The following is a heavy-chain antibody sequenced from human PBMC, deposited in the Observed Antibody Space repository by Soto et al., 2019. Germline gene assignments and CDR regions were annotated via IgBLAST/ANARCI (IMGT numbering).Heavy chain of an antibody. J-gene: IGHJ6*02. V-gene: IGHV1-69*13. Sequence: SVKVSCKASGGTFSSYAISWVRQAPGQGLEWMGGIIPIFGTANYAQKFQGRVTITADESTSTAYMELSSLRSEDTAVYYCASSVAKYYSYGMAFWGQGTTVTGSS. CDR2: IIPIFGTA. CDR3: ASSVAKYYSYGMAF. CDR1: GGTFSSYA. D-gene: IGHD5-12*01.